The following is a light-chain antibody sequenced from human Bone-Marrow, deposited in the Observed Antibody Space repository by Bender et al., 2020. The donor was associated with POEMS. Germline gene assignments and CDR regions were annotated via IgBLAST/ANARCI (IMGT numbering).Light chain of an antibody. CDR3: CSYAGSRTWV. CDR1: SRDVGGYDY. J-gene: IGLJ3*02. Sequence: QSAMTQPASVSGSPGQSITISCSGTSRDVGGYDYVSWYQHHPGKAPKLLIYAVTNRPSGVSNRFSGSKSGNTASLRISGLQAEDEADYVCCSYAGSRTWVFGGGTKLTVL. CDR2: AVT. V-gene: IGLV2-14*03.